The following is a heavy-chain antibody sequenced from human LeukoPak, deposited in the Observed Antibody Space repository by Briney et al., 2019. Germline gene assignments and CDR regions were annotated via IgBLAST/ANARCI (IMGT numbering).Heavy chain of an antibody. CDR3: ARVYYDYVWGNYRPHDAFDI. V-gene: IGHV4-38-2*02. Sequence: SGPTQVNPTQTLTLTCTFSGFSLTTSGMCVSWIRQPPGKGLEWIGSIYHGGSTYYNPSLKSRVTISVDTSKNQFSLKLSSVTAADTAVYYCARVYYDYVWGNYRPHDAFDIWGQGTMVTVSS. CDR1: GFSLTTSGM. J-gene: IGHJ3*02. CDR2: IYHGGST. D-gene: IGHD3-16*02.